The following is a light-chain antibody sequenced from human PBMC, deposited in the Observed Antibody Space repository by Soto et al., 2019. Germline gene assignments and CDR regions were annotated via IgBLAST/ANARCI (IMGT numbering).Light chain of an antibody. V-gene: IGKV3-11*01. CDR1: QSVSSY. J-gene: IGKJ1*01. CDR3: HQRSNLPWA. Sequence: EIVLTQSPATLSLSPGERATLSCRASQSVSSYLAWYQQKPGQAPRLLIYDASNRATGIPARFSGSGSGTDFTLTISSLEPEDFAVYYCHQRSNLPWALGQVTKGDFK. CDR2: DAS.